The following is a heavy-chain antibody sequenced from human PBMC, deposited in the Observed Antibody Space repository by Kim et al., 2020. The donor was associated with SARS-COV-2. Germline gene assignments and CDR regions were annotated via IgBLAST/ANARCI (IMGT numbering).Heavy chain of an antibody. J-gene: IGHJ4*02. D-gene: IGHD1-1*01. CDR2: IKSKTDGGTT. CDR3: TTRGTSNWNDYFHF. Sequence: GGSLRLSCAASGFTFNNAWMSWVRQAPGKGLEWVGRIKSKTDGGTTEYAAPVKGRFTISRDDSKNMLYLQMNSLKTEDTAVYYCTTRGTSNWNDYFHFWGQGTLVTVPS. V-gene: IGHV3-15*01. CDR1: GFTFNNAW.